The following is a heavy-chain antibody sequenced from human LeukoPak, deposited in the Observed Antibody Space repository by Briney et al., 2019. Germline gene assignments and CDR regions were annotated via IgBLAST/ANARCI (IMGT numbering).Heavy chain of an antibody. CDR2: ISYDGSDK. J-gene: IGHJ4*02. Sequence: GGSLRLSCAASGFTFSSYGMHWVRQAPGKGLEWVAVISYDGSDKYYADSVKGRFTISRDNSKNTLYLQTNSLRAEDTAVYYCAKDRDMAAADYYFDYWGQGTLVTVSS. CDR3: AKDRDMAAADYYFDY. V-gene: IGHV3-30*18. CDR1: GFTFSSYG. D-gene: IGHD6-13*01.